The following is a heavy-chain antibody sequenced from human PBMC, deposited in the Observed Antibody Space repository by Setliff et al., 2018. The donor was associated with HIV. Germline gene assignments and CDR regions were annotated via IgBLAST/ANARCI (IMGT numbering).Heavy chain of an antibody. CDR1: GYTFTSYY. D-gene: IGHD3-9*01. CDR2: INPSGGST. J-gene: IGHJ4*02. CDR3: ARVPILRYASPVDM. Sequence: GPSVKVSCKASGYTFTSYYIHWVRQAPGQGLEWMGEINPSGGSTSYSEKFRGRATMTRDTSRSTVYMELSSLRFDDTAVYYCARVPILRYASPVDMWSQGTLVTVSS. V-gene: IGHV1-46*01.